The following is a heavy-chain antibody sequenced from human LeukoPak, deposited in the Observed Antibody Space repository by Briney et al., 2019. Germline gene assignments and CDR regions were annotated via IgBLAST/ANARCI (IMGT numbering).Heavy chain of an antibody. CDR1: GFTFSNAW. CDR3: TSVISGSYFTLY. J-gene: IGHJ4*02. CDR2: IKSKTDGGTT. D-gene: IGHD1-26*01. V-gene: IGHV3-15*01. Sequence: GGSLRLSCAASGFTFSNAWMSWVRQAPGKGLEWVGRIKSKTDGGTTDYAAPVKGRFTISRDDSKNTLYLQMNSLKTEDTAVYYCTSVISGSYFTLYWGQGTLVTVSS.